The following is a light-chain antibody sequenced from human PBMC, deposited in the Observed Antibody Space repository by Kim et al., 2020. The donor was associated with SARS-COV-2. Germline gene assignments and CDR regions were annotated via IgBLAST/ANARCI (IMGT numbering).Light chain of an antibody. CDR1: SSDVVGYNY. Sequence: GQSLPSSCTGTSSDVVGYNYVSWYQQHPGKAPRLMIYDVSKRPSGVSNRFSGSKSGNTASLTISGLQAEDEADYYCSSYTSSSTYVFGTGTKVTVL. V-gene: IGLV2-14*04. J-gene: IGLJ1*01. CDR2: DVS. CDR3: SSYTSSSTYV.